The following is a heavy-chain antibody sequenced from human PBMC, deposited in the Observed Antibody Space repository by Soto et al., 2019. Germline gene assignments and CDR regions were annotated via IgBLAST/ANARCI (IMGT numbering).Heavy chain of an antibody. J-gene: IGHJ4*02. CDR3: ARAGPYDFWSGYPFES. CDR2: IYYTGST. CDR1: GDPISSGGHY. V-gene: IGHV4-31*03. D-gene: IGHD3-3*01. Sequence: PSETLSLTCXVAGDPISSGGHYWSCIRQFPGKGLEWIGYIYYTGSTYYNPSLKSRVSISVDTSNNQFSLKLSSLTAADTAVYYCARAGPYDFWSGYPFESWGQGTLVTVSS.